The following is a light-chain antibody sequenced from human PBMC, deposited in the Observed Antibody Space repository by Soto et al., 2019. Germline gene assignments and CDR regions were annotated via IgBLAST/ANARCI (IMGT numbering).Light chain of an antibody. Sequence: QSVLTQPPSASGTPGQRVIISCSGSNSNIGTNTVNWYQQLPGTAPKLLLFSNNQRPSGVPDRFSGSNSGTSASLAISGLQSDDEADYYCATWDDSLDALVFGGGTKVTVL. CDR3: ATWDDSLDALV. V-gene: IGLV1-44*01. J-gene: IGLJ2*01. CDR2: SNN. CDR1: NSNIGTNT.